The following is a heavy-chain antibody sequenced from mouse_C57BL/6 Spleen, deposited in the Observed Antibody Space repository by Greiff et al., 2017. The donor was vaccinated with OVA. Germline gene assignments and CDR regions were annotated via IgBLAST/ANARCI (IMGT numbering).Heavy chain of an antibody. CDR1: GYAFSSSW. CDR3: ARAGTLPYWYFDV. CDR2: IYPGDGDT. J-gene: IGHJ1*03. V-gene: IGHV1-82*01. D-gene: IGHD4-1*01. Sequence: SGPELVKPGASVKISCKASGYAFSSSWMNWVKQRPGKGLEWIGRIYPGDGDTNYNGKFKGKATLTADKSSSTAYMQLSSLTSEDSAVYFCARAGTLPYWYFDVWGTGTTVTVSS.